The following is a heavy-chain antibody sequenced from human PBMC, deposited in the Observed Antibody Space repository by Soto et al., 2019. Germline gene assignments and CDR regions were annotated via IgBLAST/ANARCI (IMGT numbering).Heavy chain of an antibody. D-gene: IGHD6-13*01. Sequence: SETLSLTCAVSGYSISSGYYWGWIRQPPGKGLEWIGSIYHSGSTYYNPSLKSRVTISVDTSKNQFSLKLSSVTAADTAVYYCARGDGYSSSWYLRDYYGMDVWGQGTTVTVSS. J-gene: IGHJ6*02. CDR2: IYHSGST. V-gene: IGHV4-38-2*01. CDR3: ARGDGYSSSWYLRDYYGMDV. CDR1: GYSISSGYY.